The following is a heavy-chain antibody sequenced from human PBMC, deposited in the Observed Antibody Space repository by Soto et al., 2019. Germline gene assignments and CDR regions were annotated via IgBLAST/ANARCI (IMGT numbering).Heavy chain of an antibody. CDR3: AKIRWTISLQEENAI. J-gene: IGHJ4*02. CDR1: GGTFGSYA. CDR2: VIPIFGTP. V-gene: IGHV1-69*06. D-gene: IGHD2-15*01. Sequence: QVQLVQSGAEVKKPGSSVKVSCKSSGGTFGSYAISWVRQAPGQGLEWMGGVIPIFGTPHYAQKFHGRVTITADITTSTGYLELSSLKSADTAVYYCAKIRWTISLQEENAIWGQGTLVTVSS.